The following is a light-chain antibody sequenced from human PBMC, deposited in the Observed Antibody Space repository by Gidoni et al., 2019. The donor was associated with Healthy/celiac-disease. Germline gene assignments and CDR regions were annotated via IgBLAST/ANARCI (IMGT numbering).Light chain of an antibody. V-gene: IGLV2-14*01. CDR3: SSYTSSSTPNWV. CDR2: EVS. Sequence: QSALTQPASVSGSPGQSLTISCTGTSSDVGGYNYFSWYQQHPRKAPKLMIYEVSNRPSGVSNRFSGSKSGNTASLTISGLQAEDEADYYCSSYTSSSTPNWVFGGGTKLTVL. CDR1: SSDVGGYNY. J-gene: IGLJ3*02.